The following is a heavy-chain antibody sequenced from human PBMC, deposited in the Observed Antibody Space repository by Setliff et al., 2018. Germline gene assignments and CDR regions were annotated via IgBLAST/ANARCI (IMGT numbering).Heavy chain of an antibody. D-gene: IGHD3-22*01. CDR2: INNYNFNT. V-gene: IGHV1-18*01. CDR3: ARINFYVSSGYYYASDY. CDR1: GYTYTNYG. J-gene: IGHJ4*02. Sequence: EASVKVSCKASGYTYTNYGITWVRQAPGQGLEWMGWINNYNFNTNYPQKFLGRVTMTTDTSTSTAYMELRSLRSDDTAVYYCARINFYVSSGYYYASDYWGQGTLVTVSS.